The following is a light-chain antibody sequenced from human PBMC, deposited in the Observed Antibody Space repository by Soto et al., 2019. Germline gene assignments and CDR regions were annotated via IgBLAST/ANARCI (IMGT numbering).Light chain of an antibody. CDR2: EVS. V-gene: IGLV2-14*01. CDR3: SSYAHGSIYV. Sequence: QSALTQPASVSGSPGQSITISCTGTSSDVGGYNYVSWYQQHPGKAPKLMIYEVSNRPSGVSNRFSASKSGNTASLTISGLQAEDEADYYCSSYAHGSIYVFGTGTKVTVL. J-gene: IGLJ1*01. CDR1: SSDVGGYNY.